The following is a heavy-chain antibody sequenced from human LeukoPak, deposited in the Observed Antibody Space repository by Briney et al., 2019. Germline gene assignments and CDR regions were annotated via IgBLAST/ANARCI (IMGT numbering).Heavy chain of an antibody. J-gene: IGHJ4*02. D-gene: IGHD6-6*01. V-gene: IGHV1-69*05. CDR3: ARDLEYSSSWGY. Sequence: ASVKVSCKASGGTFSSYAISWVRQAPGQGLEWMGRIIPIFGTANYAQKFQGRVTITTDESRSTAYMELSSLRSEDTAVYYCARDLEYSSSWGYWGQGTLVTVSS. CDR1: GGTFSSYA. CDR2: IIPIFGTA.